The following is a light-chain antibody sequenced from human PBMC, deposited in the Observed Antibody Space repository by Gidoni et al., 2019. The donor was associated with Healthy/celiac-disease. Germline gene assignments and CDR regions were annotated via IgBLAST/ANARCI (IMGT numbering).Light chain of an antibody. CDR1: QSLLHSNGYNY. CDR2: LGS. Sequence: DIVMTQSSLSMPVTPGEPASIPCRSSQSLLHSNGYNYLDWYLQKPGQSPQLLIYLGSNLASGVPDRFSGSGSGTDFTLKISRVEAEDVGVYYCMQALQTSWTFGQGTKVEIK. J-gene: IGKJ1*01. V-gene: IGKV2-28*01. CDR3: MQALQTSWT.